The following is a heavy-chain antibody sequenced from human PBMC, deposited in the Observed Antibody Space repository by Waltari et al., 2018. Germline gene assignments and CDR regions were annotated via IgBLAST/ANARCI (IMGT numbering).Heavy chain of an antibody. Sequence: EVQLVESGGGLVQPGGSLRLSCAAPGFPFRGFLMSWVRQAQGKGLEWVANIKQEGSEKYYVDSVKGRFTISRDNAKNSLYLQMNSLRAEDTAVYYCARVSAAAGMGFDYWGQGTLVTVSS. CDR3: ARVSAAAGMGFDY. CDR2: IKQEGSEK. V-gene: IGHV3-7*01. D-gene: IGHD6-13*01. CDR1: GFPFRGFL. J-gene: IGHJ4*02.